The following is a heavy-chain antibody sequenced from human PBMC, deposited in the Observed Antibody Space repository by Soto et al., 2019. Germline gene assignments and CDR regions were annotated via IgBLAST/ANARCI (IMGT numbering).Heavy chain of an antibody. D-gene: IGHD5-12*01. Sequence: QVQLVESGGGVVQPGRSLRLSCAASGFTFSSYGMHWVRQAPGKGLEWVAVISYDGSNKYYADSVKGRFTISRDNXXNTLYLQMNSLRAEDTAVYYCAKDGYSGYDWGIDYWGQGTLVTVSS. CDR1: GFTFSSYG. CDR3: AKDGYSGYDWGIDY. J-gene: IGHJ4*02. CDR2: ISYDGSNK. V-gene: IGHV3-30*18.